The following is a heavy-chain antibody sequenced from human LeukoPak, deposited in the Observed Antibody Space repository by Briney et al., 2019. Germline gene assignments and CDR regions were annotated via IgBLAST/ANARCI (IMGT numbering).Heavy chain of an antibody. V-gene: IGHV3-23*01. Sequence: GGSLRLSCAASGFPFSSYSMNWVRQAPGKGLEWISAINHSGSSTYYADSVKGRFTISRHNSKNTLYLQMNSLRAEDTAVYFCAKGSVAGHYYYYYMDVWGKGTTVTVSS. D-gene: IGHD6-19*01. CDR2: INHSGSST. CDR1: GFPFSSYS. J-gene: IGHJ6*03. CDR3: AKGSVAGHYYYYYMDV.